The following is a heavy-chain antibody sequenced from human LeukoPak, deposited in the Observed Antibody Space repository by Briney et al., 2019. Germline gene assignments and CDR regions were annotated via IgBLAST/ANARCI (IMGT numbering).Heavy chain of an antibody. CDR2: MCYSGTT. CDR3: ARVGFWSGSYTGYFDY. Sequence: PSETLSLTCTVSRGSIIGYYWTWIRQPPGKGLQWIGYMCYSGTTKYNPSLKSRVTTSMDTSKNQFSLKVNSVTAADTAVYYCARVGFWSGSYTGYFDYWGQGALVTVSS. CDR1: RGSIIGYY. J-gene: IGHJ4*02. V-gene: IGHV4-59*12. D-gene: IGHD3-3*01.